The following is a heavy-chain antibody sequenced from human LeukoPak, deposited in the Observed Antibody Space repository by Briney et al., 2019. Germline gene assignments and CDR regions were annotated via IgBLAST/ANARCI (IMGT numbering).Heavy chain of an antibody. V-gene: IGHV4-34*01. Sequence: SESLSLTCSVFGGSFSESYWSWIRQPPGKGRGWMGEINHSGSTNYNPSLKSRVTISVNTSKIQISLILNSVTAADTAVYYCARGISTHWFDPWGQGTLVIVSS. J-gene: IGHJ5*02. CDR1: GGSFSESY. CDR2: INHSGST. D-gene: IGHD3-3*02. CDR3: ARGISTHWFDP.